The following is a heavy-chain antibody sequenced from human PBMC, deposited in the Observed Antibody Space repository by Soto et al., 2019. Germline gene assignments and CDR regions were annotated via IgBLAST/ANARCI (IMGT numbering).Heavy chain of an antibody. CDR1: GGSISSGGYY. CDR2: IYYSGST. J-gene: IGHJ6*02. CDR3: ARVGGDYGDYGTERYYYYGMDV. Sequence: PSETLSLTCTVSGGSISSGGYYWSWIRQHPGKGLEWIGYIYYSGSTYYNPSLKSRVTISVDTSKNQFSLKLSSVTAADTAVYYCARVGGDYGDYGTERYYYYGMDVWGQGTTVTVSS. V-gene: IGHV4-31*03. D-gene: IGHD4-17*01.